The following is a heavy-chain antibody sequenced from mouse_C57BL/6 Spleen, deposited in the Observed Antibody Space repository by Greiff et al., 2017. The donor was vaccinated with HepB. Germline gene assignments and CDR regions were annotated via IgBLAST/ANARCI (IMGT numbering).Heavy chain of an antibody. J-gene: IGHJ2*01. V-gene: IGHV1-69*01. CDR2: IDPSDSYT. CDR3: ARDRDY. Sequence: VQLQQPGAELVMPGASVKLSCKASGYTFTSYWMHWVKQRPGQGLEWIGEIDPSDSYTNYNQKFKGKSTLTVDKSSSTAYMQLSSLTSEDSAVYYCARDRDYWGQGTTLTVSS. CDR1: GYTFTSYW.